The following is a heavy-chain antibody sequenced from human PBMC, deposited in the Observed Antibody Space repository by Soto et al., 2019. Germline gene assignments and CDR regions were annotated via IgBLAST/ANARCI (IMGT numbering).Heavy chain of an antibody. CDR3: ARLPVDTSMIYWFDP. CDR1: GDSVTSGNYY. V-gene: IGHV4-61*01. D-gene: IGHD5-18*01. Sequence: SETLSLTCTVSGDSVTSGNYYWSWIRQPPGKGLEWIGYIYYSGNTNYSPSLKSRVTMSLDRSNNQFSLNRSSVTAAATTVYYCARLPVDTSMIYWFDPWGQGILVTVSS. J-gene: IGHJ5*01. CDR2: IYYSGNT.